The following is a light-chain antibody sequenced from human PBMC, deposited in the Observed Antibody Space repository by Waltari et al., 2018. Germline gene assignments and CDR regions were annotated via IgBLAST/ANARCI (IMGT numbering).Light chain of an antibody. CDR3: CSFTSSSTWV. CDR2: DVS. Sequence: QSALTQPASVSGSPGQSITISCTGTTSDLGCYKYVSWYQQHPGKAPKLIIFDVSSRPSGVSNRFSGSKSANTASLIISGLQAEDEADYYCCSFTSSSTWVFGGGTKLTVL. J-gene: IGLJ3*02. CDR1: TSDLGCYKY. V-gene: IGLV2-14*03.